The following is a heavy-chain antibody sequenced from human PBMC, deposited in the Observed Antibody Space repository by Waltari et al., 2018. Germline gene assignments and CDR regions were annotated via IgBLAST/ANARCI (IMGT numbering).Heavy chain of an antibody. CDR2: ISVSDAT. D-gene: IGHD1-20*01. Sequence: EVQLLESGGGLAQPGGSLRLSCHASGFTSFTNAINWVRQAPGKGLEWVSSISVSDATYYADSVKGRFTISRDYSDNTVYLQMDSLRADDTAVYFCANPFYNWDDPLHSWGQGTPVTVSS. CDR1: GFTSFTNA. J-gene: IGHJ1*01. CDR3: ANPFYNWDDPLHS. V-gene: IGHV3-23*01.